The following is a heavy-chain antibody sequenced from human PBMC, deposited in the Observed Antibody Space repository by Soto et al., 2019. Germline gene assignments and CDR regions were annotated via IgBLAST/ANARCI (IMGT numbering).Heavy chain of an antibody. D-gene: IGHD3-3*01. CDR1: GFTFSSYS. Sequence: EVQLVESGGGLVQPGGSLRLSCAASGFTFSSYSMNWVRQAPGKGLEWVSYISSSSSTIYYADSVKGRFTISRDNAKNSLYLQMNSLRDEDTAVYYCARGGSTYYDFWSGWDAFQTMENYYYYYGMDVWGQGTTVTVSS. CDR3: ARGGSTYYDFWSGWDAFQTMENYYYYYGMDV. J-gene: IGHJ6*02. CDR2: ISSSSSTI. V-gene: IGHV3-48*02.